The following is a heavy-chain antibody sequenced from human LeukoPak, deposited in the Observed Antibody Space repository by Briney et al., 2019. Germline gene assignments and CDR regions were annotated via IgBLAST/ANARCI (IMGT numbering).Heavy chain of an antibody. CDR2: IIPIFGTA. J-gene: IGHJ3*02. D-gene: IGHD5-18*01. CDR1: GGTFSSYA. CDR3: ARARAGYSYDDAFDI. Sequence: SVKVSCKASGGTFSSYAISWVQQAPGQGLEWMGGIIPIFGTANYAQKFQGRVTITADESTSTAYMELSSLRSEDTAVYYCARARAGYSYDDAFDIWGQGTMVTVSS. V-gene: IGHV1-69*13.